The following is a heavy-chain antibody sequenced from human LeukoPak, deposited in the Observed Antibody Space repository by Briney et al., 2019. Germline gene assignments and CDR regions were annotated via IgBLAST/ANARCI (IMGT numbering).Heavy chain of an antibody. D-gene: IGHD1-14*01. Sequence: GGSLRLSCAASGFTFSSYWMHWVRQVPGKGLVWVSRINSGGSSTAYADSVKGRFTISRDNAKNTLYLQMDSLRAEDTAIYYCARSNQADDYWGQGTLVTVSS. CDR1: GFTFSSYW. V-gene: IGHV3-74*01. CDR3: ARSNQADDY. J-gene: IGHJ4*02. CDR2: INSGGSST.